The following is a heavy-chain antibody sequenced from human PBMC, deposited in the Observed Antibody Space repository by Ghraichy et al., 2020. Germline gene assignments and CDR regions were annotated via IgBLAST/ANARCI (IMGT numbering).Heavy chain of an antibody. D-gene: IGHD6-19*01. CDR1: GFTFSGYR. V-gene: IGHV3-7*01. J-gene: IGHJ4*02. CDR3: ARDLGSGWFSDY. Sequence: GGSLRLSCAASGFTFSGYRMSWVRQAPGKGPEWVATIKKDGSEKYYVDSVKGRFTISRDNAKNSLYLQMNSLRAEDTAVYYCARDLGSGWFSDYWAQGTLVA. CDR2: IKKDGSEK.